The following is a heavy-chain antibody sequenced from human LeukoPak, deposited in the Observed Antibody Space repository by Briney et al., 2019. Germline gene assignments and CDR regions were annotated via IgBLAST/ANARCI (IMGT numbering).Heavy chain of an antibody. J-gene: IGHJ6*02. D-gene: IGHD6-19*01. V-gene: IGHV4-59*08. CDR2: IYYSGST. CDR1: GGSISSYY. CDR3: ARHARIAVASSLDV. Sequence: SETLSLTCTVSGGSISSYYWSWIRQPPGKGLGWIGYIYYSGSTNYNPSLKSRVTISVDTSKNQFSLKLSSVTAADTAVYYCARHARIAVASSLDVRGQGTTVTVSS.